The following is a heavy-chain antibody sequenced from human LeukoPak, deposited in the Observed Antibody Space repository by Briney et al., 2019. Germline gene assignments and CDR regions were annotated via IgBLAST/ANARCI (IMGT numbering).Heavy chain of an antibody. CDR3: TTYSSGHY. CDR2: IGVKTNSYAT. CDR1: GFTFSVSD. Sequence: GGSLRLSCAASGFTFSVSDMHWVRQASGQGLEWVGRIGVKTNSYATAYAAALQGRFTISRDDSKNTAYLQMNSLTTEDTAVYYCTTYSSGHYWGQGTLVTVSS. D-gene: IGHD6-19*01. J-gene: IGHJ4*02. V-gene: IGHV3-73*01.